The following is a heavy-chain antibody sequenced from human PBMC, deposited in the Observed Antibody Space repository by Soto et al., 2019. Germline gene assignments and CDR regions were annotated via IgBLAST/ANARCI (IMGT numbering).Heavy chain of an antibody. CDR1: GYTFTSDG. CDR3: ARDGITIFGVVARPYGMDV. J-gene: IGHJ6*02. D-gene: IGHD3-3*01. CDR2: ISAYNGNT. V-gene: IGHV1-18*01. Sequence: ASVKVSCKAAGYTFTSDGVSWVRQAPGQGLEWMGWISAYNGNTNYAQKLQGRVTMTTDTSTSTAYMELSSLRSDDTAVYYCARDGITIFGVVARPYGMDVWGQGTTVTVSS.